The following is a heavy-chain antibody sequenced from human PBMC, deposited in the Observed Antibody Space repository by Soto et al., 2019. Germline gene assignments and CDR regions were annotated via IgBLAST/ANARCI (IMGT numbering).Heavy chain of an antibody. D-gene: IGHD6-19*01. CDR3: AKVMTEYSGVAIDH. Sequence: QVHLLESGGGVVQPGRSLRLSCVGSGFTFSNFGIHWVRQAPGKGLEWLAVVSYGEVNKFYADSVRGRFTISRDNSKDTVYLQINSLRRDDTAMYFCAKVMTEYSGVAIDHWGQGTLVTVSS. V-gene: IGHV3-30*18. J-gene: IGHJ4*02. CDR1: GFTFSNFG. CDR2: VSYGEVNK.